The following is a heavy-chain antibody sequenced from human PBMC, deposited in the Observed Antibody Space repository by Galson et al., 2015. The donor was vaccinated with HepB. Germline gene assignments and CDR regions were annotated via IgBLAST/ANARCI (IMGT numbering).Heavy chain of an antibody. CDR2: IITIIGIT. CDR1: GGTFSKFT. Sequence: SCKASGGTFSKFTFSWVRQAPGQGLEWRGRIITIIGITNYAQKFQGRVTITADKSTSTAYMELSSLRSEDTAVYYCARVVGTKSWFDPWGQGTLVAVSS. D-gene: IGHD1-26*01. CDR3: ARVVGTKSWFDP. V-gene: IGHV1-69*02. J-gene: IGHJ5*02.